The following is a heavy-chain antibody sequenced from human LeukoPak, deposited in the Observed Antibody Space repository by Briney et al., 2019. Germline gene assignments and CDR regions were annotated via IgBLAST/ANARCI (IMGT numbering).Heavy chain of an antibody. CDR2: IYHSGST. J-gene: IGHJ6*03. D-gene: IGHD3-3*01. V-gene: IGHV4-30-2*01. Sequence: PSQTLSLTCTVSGGSISSGSYYWSWIRQPPGKGLEWIGYIYHSGSTYYNPSLKSRVTISVDRSNNQFSLRLSSVTAADTAVYYCARGNDFWSGSAPHYYYYMDVWGNGTTVTVSS. CDR3: ARGNDFWSGSAPHYYYYMDV. CDR1: GGSISSGSYY.